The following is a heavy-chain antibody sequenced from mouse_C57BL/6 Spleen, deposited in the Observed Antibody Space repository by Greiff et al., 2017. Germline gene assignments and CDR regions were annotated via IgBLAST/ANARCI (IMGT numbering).Heavy chain of an antibody. Sequence: VKLVESGPGLVAPSQSLSITCTVSGFSLTSYGVHWVRQPPGKGLEWLVMIWSDGSTTYNSARKSRLSIRKDNSKSQVFLKRNSLQTDDPAMYYCARQGDYDGTYYYAMDYWGQGTSVTVSS. J-gene: IGHJ4*01. V-gene: IGHV2-6-1*01. CDR1: GFSLTSYG. CDR2: IWSDGST. D-gene: IGHD2-4*01. CDR3: ARQGDYDGTYYYAMDY.